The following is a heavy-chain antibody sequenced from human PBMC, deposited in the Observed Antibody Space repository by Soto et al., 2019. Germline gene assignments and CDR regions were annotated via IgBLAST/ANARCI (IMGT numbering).Heavy chain of an antibody. D-gene: IGHD1-7*01. J-gene: IGHJ5*02. CDR1: GGSISSGGYY. CDR3: ARGGITGTSDWFDP. V-gene: IGHV4-31*03. Sequence: QVQLQESGPGLVKPSQTLSLTCTVSGGSISSGGYYWSWIRQHPGKGLEWIGYIYYSGSTYYNPSLKSRVTISVDTSKNQFSLKLSSVTAADTAVYYCARGGITGTSDWFDPWGQGTLVTVSS. CDR2: IYYSGST.